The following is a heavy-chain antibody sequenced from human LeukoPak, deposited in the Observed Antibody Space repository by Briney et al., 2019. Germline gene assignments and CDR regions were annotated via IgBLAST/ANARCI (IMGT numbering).Heavy chain of an antibody. Sequence: SETLSLTCAVYGGSFSGYYWSWIRQPPGKGLEWIGEINHSGSTNYNPSLKSRVTISVDTSKSQFSLKLSSVTAADTAVYYCARGFGERPVDYWGQGTLVTVSS. CDR1: GGSFSGYY. D-gene: IGHD3-10*01. CDR3: ARGFGERPVDY. V-gene: IGHV4-34*01. CDR2: INHSGST. J-gene: IGHJ4*02.